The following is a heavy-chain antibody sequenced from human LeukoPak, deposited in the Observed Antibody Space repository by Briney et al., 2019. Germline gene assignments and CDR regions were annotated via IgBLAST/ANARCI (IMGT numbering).Heavy chain of an antibody. CDR2: IYSGGST. J-gene: IGHJ4*02. V-gene: IGHV3-66*01. D-gene: IGHD2/OR15-2a*01. CDR3: ARELRHFYYFDY. Sequence: GGSLRLSCAASGFTVSSNYMSWVRQAPGKGLEWVSVIYSGGSTYYADSVKGRFTISRDTSKNTLYLQMNSLRAEDTAVYYCARELRHFYYFDYWGQGTLVTVSS. CDR1: GFTVSSNY.